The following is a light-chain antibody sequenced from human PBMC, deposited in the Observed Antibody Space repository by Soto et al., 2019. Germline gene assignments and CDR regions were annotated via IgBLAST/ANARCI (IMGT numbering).Light chain of an antibody. Sequence: QSVLTQPRSASGSPGQSITISCTGTSSDVGGYNYVSWYQQHPAKAPKLIIFDVSKRPSGVPNRFSGSKSGNMASLTISGLRAEDEADYYCCSYVGRNTYVFGTGTKLTVL. CDR1: SSDVGGYNY. CDR3: CSYVGRNTYV. J-gene: IGLJ1*01. V-gene: IGLV2-11*01. CDR2: DVS.